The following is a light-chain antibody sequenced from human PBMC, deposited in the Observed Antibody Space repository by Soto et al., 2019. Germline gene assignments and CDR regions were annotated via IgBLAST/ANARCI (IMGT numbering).Light chain of an antibody. CDR1: TGAVTSGHY. CDR3: LLDFGGFHV. Sequence: QAVVTQEPSLTVSPGGTVTLTCASSTGAVTSGHYPYWFQQKPGQAPRTLIYDTRNKHSWTPARFSGSLLGGKAALTLSGVRSEDEADYYCLLDFGGFHVFGGGTKVTVL. V-gene: IGLV7-46*01. J-gene: IGLJ2*01. CDR2: DTR.